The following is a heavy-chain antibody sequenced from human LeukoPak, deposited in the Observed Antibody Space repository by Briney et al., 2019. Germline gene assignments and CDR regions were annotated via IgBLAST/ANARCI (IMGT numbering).Heavy chain of an antibody. CDR2: IRFDESNK. D-gene: IGHD2-21*01. J-gene: IGHJ4*02. Sequence: GGSLRLSCAASAFTFSDYGMHWVRQAPGKGLEWVAFIRFDESNKYYADSVKGRFTISRDNSKNTLYLQMNSLRAEDAAVYFCAKAPVTSCRGAYCYPFDSWGQGTLVTVSS. CDR1: AFTFSDYG. CDR3: AKAPVTSCRGAYCYPFDS. V-gene: IGHV3-30*02.